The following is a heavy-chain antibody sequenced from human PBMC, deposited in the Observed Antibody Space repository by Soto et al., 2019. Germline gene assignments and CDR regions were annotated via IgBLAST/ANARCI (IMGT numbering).Heavy chain of an antibody. CDR1: GFTFSDYY. CDR2: ISSSGSTI. J-gene: IGHJ6*02. V-gene: IGHV3-11*01. CDR3: AIFFARCSSTSCYNPYGMDV. D-gene: IGHD2-2*02. Sequence: QVQLVESGGGLVKPGGSLRLSCAASGFTFSDYYMSWIRQAPGKGLEWVSYISSSGSTIYYADSVKGRFTISRDNAKNSLYLQMNSLRAEDTAVYYCAIFFARCSSTSCYNPYGMDVWGQGTTVTVSS.